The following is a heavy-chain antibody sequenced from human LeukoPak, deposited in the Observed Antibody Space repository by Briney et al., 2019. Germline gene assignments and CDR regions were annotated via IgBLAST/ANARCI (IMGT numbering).Heavy chain of an antibody. J-gene: IGHJ4*02. CDR3: ATTRFVGSALDY. D-gene: IGHD1-26*01. V-gene: IGHV3-74*01. Sequence: GGSLRLSCAASGFTFNSHWMHWVRQGPGKGLVWVSRSGSDGSITSYADSVKGRFTISRDNAKNTLYLQMNSLRAEDTAVYYCATTRFVGSALDYWGQGTLVTVSS. CDR2: SGSDGSIT. CDR1: GFTFNSHW.